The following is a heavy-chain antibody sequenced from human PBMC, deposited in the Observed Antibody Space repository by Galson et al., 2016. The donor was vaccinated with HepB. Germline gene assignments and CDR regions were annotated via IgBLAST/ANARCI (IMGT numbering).Heavy chain of an antibody. Sequence: TLSLTCTVSGGSVSSGSYYWSWIRQLPGKGLEWIGFISYSGSAHYNPSLKSRLTISVDTSKNHFPLKLSSVTAADTAVYYCARVGRLDFWSGYYVPPFDYWGQGTLSPSPQ. D-gene: IGHD3-3*01. J-gene: IGHJ4*02. CDR3: ARVGRLDFWSGYYVPPFDY. CDR2: ISYSGSA. V-gene: IGHV4-31*03. CDR1: GGSVSSGSYY.